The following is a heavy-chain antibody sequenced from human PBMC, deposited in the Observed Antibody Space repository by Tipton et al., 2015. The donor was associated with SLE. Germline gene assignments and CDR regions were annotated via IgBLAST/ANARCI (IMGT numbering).Heavy chain of an antibody. CDR3: AKGDYDYIWGTYRRGEAFDA. CDR2: IWYDGSNK. CDR1: GFTFSNYA. J-gene: IGHJ3*01. V-gene: IGHV3-33*06. Sequence: SQRLSCAASGFTFSNYAMHWVRQAPGKGLEWVASIWYDGSNKYYADSVKGRFTISRDNSMNTVDLQMNSLGAEDTAVYYCAKGDYDYIWGTYRRGEAFDAWGQGTMVTVST. D-gene: IGHD3-16*02.